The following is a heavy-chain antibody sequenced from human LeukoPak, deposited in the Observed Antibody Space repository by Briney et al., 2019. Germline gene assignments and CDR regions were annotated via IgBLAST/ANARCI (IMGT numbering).Heavy chain of an antibody. V-gene: IGHV4-34*01. CDR1: GGSFSDYY. Sequence: KTSEALSLTCAVYGGSFSDYYWSWIRQPPGQGLEWIGEINHSGSTNYNPSLKSRVTISVDTSKKQFSLKLSSVTAADTAVYYCARTDYDSSGSRRFDPWGQGTLVTVSS. D-gene: IGHD3-22*01. J-gene: IGHJ5*02. CDR2: INHSGST. CDR3: ARTDYDSSGSRRFDP.